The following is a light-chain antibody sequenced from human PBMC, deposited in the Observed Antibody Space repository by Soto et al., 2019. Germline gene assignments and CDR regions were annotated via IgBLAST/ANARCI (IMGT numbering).Light chain of an antibody. CDR1: SGHSSYA. CDR3: QTWGTGIVV. V-gene: IGLV4-69*01. CDR2: VNPDGSH. J-gene: IGLJ2*01. Sequence: QLVLTQSPSASASLGASVKVTCTLSSGHSSYAIAWHQQQPEKGPRFLMKVNPDGSHTKGDGIPDRFSGSSSGAERYLTISSLQSEEEADYYCQTWGTGIVVFGGGTKLTVL.